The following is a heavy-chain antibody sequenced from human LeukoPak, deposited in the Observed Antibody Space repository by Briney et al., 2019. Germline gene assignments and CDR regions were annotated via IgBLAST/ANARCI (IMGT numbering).Heavy chain of an antibody. CDR1: GYTFTSYA. D-gene: IGHD3-22*01. J-gene: IGHJ6*02. Sequence: ASVKVSCKASGYTFTSYAMHWVRQAPGQRLEWMGWINAGNDNTKYSQKFQGRVTITRDTSASTAYMELSSLRSEDTAVYYCATVGSGSSGYYPSYYYGMDVWGQGTTVTVSS. CDR3: ATVGSGSSGYYPSYYYGMDV. CDR2: INAGNDNT. V-gene: IGHV1-3*01.